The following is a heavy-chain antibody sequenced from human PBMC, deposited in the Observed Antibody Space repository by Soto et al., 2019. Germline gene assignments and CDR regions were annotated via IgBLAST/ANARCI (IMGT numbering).Heavy chain of an antibody. CDR3: PSDAPSELHFARWLDP. Sequence: SETLSLTCTVSGGSLSSYYWSWIRQPPGKGLEGIGYIYYRGSTNYNPSLKRRVIISVDRSKNKFSLRLCSVTAADTAVYYCPSDAPSELHFARWLDPWGQGTLVTVSS. D-gene: IGHD1-7*01. CDR1: GGSLSSYY. V-gene: IGHV4-59*01. CDR2: IYYRGST. J-gene: IGHJ5*02.